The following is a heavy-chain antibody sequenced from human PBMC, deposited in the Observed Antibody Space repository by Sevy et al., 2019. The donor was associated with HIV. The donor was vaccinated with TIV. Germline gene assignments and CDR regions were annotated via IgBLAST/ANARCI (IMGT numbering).Heavy chain of an antibody. V-gene: IGHV3-11*01. CDR3: EGIAAAGTSPNYYYYYGMDV. CDR2: ISSSGSTI. CDR1: GFTFSDYY. D-gene: IGHD6-13*01. J-gene: IGHJ6*02. Sequence: GGSLRLSCAASGFTFSDYYMSCIRQAPGKGLEWVSYISSSGSTIYYADSVKGRFTISRDNAKNSLYLQMNSLRAEDTAVYYCEGIAAAGTSPNYYYYYGMDVWGQGTTVTVSS.